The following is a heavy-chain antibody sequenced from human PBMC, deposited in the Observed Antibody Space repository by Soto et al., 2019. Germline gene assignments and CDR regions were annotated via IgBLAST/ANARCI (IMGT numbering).Heavy chain of an antibody. CDR1: GGTFSNYG. V-gene: IGHV1-69*12. CDR2: IVPIFGA. J-gene: IGHJ6*02. Sequence: QVQLVQSGAEVKKPGSSVKVSCKSSGGTFSNYGFSWVRQAPGQGLECMGVIVPIFGAEHPQKFQGRVTITADXSXNXXFMELRGMGSEDTAVYYCARGGSDYEGSGYYQGHVWGQGTTVTVSS. D-gene: IGHD3-22*01. CDR3: ARGGSDYEGSGYYQGHV.